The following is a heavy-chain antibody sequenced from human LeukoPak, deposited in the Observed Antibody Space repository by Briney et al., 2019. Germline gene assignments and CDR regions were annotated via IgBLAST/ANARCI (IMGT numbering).Heavy chain of an antibody. J-gene: IGHJ4*02. V-gene: IGHV7-4-1*02. CDR1: GYTFTSYA. CDR3: ARDRPYTYYDILTGYFYEYYFDY. CDR2: INTNTGNP. D-gene: IGHD3-9*01. Sequence: ASVKVSCKASGYTFTSYAMNWVRQAPGQGLEWMGWINTNTGNPTYAQGFTGRFVFSLDTSISTAYLQISSLKAEDTAVYYCARDRPYTYYDILTGYFYEYYFDYWGQGTLVTVSS.